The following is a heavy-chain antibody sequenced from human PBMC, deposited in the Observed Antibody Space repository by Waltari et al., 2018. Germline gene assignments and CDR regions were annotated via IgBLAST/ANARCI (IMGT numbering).Heavy chain of an antibody. CDR2: ITSDGSRT. V-gene: IGHV3-74*01. CDR3: ATHRPGGLGMDV. D-gene: IGHD2-15*01. J-gene: IGHJ6*02. CDR1: GLTFRSYW. Sequence: EVQLVESGGGSVQPGGSRRLSCVAPGLTFRSYWMHWVRQAPGKGLVWVSGITSDGSRTRYADSVKGRFTISRDNAKNTLFLQMSGLRDEDAAVYYCATHRPGGLGMDVWGQGTTVTVSS.